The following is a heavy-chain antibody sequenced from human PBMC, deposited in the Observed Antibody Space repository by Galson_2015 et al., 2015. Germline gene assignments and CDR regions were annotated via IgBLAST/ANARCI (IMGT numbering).Heavy chain of an antibody. D-gene: IGHD4-17*01. Sequence: SLRLSCAASGFTFDDYAMHWVRQAPGKGLGWVSGISWNSGSIGYADSVKGRFTISRDNAKNSLYLQMNSLRAEDTALYYCAKDKQGDYTNPEFDYWGQGTLVTVSS. CDR2: ISWNSGSI. CDR3: AKDKQGDYTNPEFDY. J-gene: IGHJ4*02. CDR1: GFTFDDYA. V-gene: IGHV3-9*01.